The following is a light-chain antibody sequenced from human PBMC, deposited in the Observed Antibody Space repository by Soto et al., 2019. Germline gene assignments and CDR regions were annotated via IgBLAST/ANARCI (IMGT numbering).Light chain of an antibody. J-gene: IGLJ3*02. CDR1: SSNIGSNF. CDR3: ATWDDSLNGLV. CDR2: NNN. V-gene: IGLV1-44*01. Sequence: QYVLTQPPSAYGTPGQRVTIPCSGSSSNIGSNFVNWYQQLPGTAPKLLMYNNNQRPSGVPDRFSGSKSGTSASLAISGLQSEDEADYHCATWDDSLNGLVFGGGTKLTVL.